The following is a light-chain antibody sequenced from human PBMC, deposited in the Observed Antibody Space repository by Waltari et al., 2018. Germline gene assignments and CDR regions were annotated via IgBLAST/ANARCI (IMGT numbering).Light chain of an antibody. V-gene: IGKV3-20*01. J-gene: IGKJ4*01. CDR1: QSVSRA. CDR3: QQYDISPLT. CDR2: GAS. Sequence: EIVLTQSPGSLSSSPGERVTLSCRASQSVSRALAWYQQKPGQAPRLLIFGASNRATGIPDRFSGSGSETDFSLTISRLEPEDFAVYYCQQYDISPLTFGGGTRVEIK.